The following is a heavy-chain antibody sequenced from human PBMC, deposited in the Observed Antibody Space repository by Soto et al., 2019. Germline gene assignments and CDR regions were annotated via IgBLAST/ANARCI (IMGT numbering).Heavy chain of an antibody. CDR1: GYTFTSYG. D-gene: IGHD4-17*01. CDR2: ISAYNGNT. J-gene: IGHJ4*02. V-gene: IGHV1-18*01. Sequence: ASVKVSCKASGYTFTSYGISWVRQAPGQGLEWMGWISAYNGNTNYAQKLQGRVTMTTDTSTSTAYMELRSLRSDDTAVYYCAGNDYGDYAVEYWGQGTLVTVSS. CDR3: AGNDYGDYAVEY.